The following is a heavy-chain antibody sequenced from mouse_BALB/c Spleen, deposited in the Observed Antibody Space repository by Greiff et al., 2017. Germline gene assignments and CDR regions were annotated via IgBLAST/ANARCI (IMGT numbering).Heavy chain of an antibody. CDR1: GYTFTSYW. V-gene: IGHV1-69*02. Sequence: QVQLQQPGAELVKPGASVKLSCKASGYTFTSYWMHWVKQRPGQGLEWIGEIDPSDSYTNYNQKFKGKATLTVDKSSSTAYMQLRSLTSEDSAVYYCARAAMDYWGQGTSVTVSS. CDR2: IDPSDSYT. CDR3: ARAAMDY. J-gene: IGHJ4*01.